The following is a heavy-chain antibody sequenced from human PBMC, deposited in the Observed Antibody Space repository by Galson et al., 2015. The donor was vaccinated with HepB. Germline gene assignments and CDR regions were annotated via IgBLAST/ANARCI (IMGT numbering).Heavy chain of an antibody. CDR1: GFTFNTYD. J-gene: IGHJ4*02. V-gene: IGHV3-30*18. CDR2: ISYDGGHQ. Sequence: SLRLSCAGSGFTFNTYDMHWVRQAPAKGLEWVAIISYDGGHQYYADSVKGRFTISRGNSKNTLFLQMNSLRAEDTAVYYCAKDGQYCSTTTCPFDSWGLGTLVTVSS. CDR3: AKDGQYCSTTTCPFDS. D-gene: IGHD2-2*01.